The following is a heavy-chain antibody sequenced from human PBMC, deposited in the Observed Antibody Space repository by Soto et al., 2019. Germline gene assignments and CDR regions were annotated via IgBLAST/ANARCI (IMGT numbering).Heavy chain of an antibody. V-gene: IGHV4-30-4*01. CDR1: GGSIGSSDYY. J-gene: IGHJ3*02. CDR3: ARVQLFAFDI. Sequence: PSETLSLTCTVSGGSIGSSDYYWSWIRQPPGKGLDWIGYIYYRGSTYYNPSLKSRVTISLDTSKNQFSLKMSSVTAADTAVYYCARVQLFAFDIWGQGTMVTVSS. D-gene: IGHD4-4*01. CDR2: IYYRGST.